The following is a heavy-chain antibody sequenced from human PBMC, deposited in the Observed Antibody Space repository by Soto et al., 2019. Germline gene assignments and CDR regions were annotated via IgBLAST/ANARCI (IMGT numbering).Heavy chain of an antibody. CDR3: ATDGGYSHLYYYYCGMDV. CDR2: FDPEDGET. Sequence: ASVKVSCKVSGYTLTELSMHWVRQAPGKGLEWMGGFDPEDGETIYAQKFQGRVTMTEDTSTDTAYMELSSLRSEDTAVYYCATDGGYSHLYYYYCGMDVWGQGTTVTVSS. V-gene: IGHV1-24*01. D-gene: IGHD5-18*01. J-gene: IGHJ6*02. CDR1: GYTLTELS.